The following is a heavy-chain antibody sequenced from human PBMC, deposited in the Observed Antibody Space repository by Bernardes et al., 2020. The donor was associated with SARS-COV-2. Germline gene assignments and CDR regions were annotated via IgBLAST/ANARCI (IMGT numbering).Heavy chain of an antibody. D-gene: IGHD1-1*01. Sequence: ASVKVSCKVSGYTLTELSMHWVRQAPGKGLEWMGGFDPEDGETIYAQKFQGRVTMTEDTSTDTAYMELSSLRSEDTAVYYCATTTPINRQNWFDPWGQGTLVTVSS. V-gene: IGHV1-24*01. J-gene: IGHJ5*02. CDR2: FDPEDGET. CDR3: ATTTPINRQNWFDP. CDR1: GYTLTELS.